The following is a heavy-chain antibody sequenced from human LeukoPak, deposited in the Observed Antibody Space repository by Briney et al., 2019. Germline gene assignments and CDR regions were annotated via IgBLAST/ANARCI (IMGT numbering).Heavy chain of an antibody. CDR2: IDPSDSYT. V-gene: IGHV5-10-1*01. J-gene: IGHJ5*02. CDR3: ARLWFGYNWFDP. Sequence: GESLKISCKGSGYSFTSYWISWVRQMPGKGLEWMGRIDPSDSYTNYSPSFQGHVTISADKSISTAYLQWSSLKASDAAMYYCARLWFGYNWFDPWGQGTLVTVSS. CDR1: GYSFTSYW. D-gene: IGHD3-10*01.